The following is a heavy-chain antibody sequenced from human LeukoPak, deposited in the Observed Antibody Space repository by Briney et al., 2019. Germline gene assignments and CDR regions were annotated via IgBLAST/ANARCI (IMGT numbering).Heavy chain of an antibody. CDR2: INHSGST. J-gene: IGHJ4*02. Sequence: SETLSLTCAVYGGSFSGYYWSWIRQPPGKGLEWIGEINHSGSTNYNPSLKSRVTISVDTSKNQFSLKLSSVTAADTAVYYCARDRDSRAVAGTEVDYWGQGTLVTVSS. V-gene: IGHV4-34*01. CDR3: ARDRDSRAVAGTEVDY. CDR1: GGSFSGYY. D-gene: IGHD6-19*01.